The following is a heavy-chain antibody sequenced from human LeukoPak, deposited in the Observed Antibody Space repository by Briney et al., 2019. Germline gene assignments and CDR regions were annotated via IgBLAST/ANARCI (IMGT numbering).Heavy chain of an antibody. V-gene: IGHV3-49*04. Sequence: GQSLRLSCTASGFTFGDYAMSWVRQAPGKGLEWVGFIRSKAYGGTTEYAASVKGRFTISRDDSKSIAYLQMNSLKTEDTAVYYCTRAEEYSGYDFDYWGQGTLVTVSS. CDR1: GFTFGDYA. CDR3: TRAEEYSGYDFDY. J-gene: IGHJ4*02. D-gene: IGHD5-12*01. CDR2: IRSKAYGGTT.